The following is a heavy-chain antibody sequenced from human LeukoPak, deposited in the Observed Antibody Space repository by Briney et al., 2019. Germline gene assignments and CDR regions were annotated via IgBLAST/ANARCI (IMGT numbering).Heavy chain of an antibody. CDR2: IYYSGST. CDR3: ARQGGVYCSGGSCLAFDY. Sequence: SETLSLTCTVSGGSISSYYWSWIRQPPGKGLEWIGYIYYSGSTNYNPSLKSRDTISVDTSKNQFSLKLSSVTAADTAVYYCARQGGVYCSGGSCLAFDYWGQGTLVTVSS. V-gene: IGHV4-59*08. CDR1: GGSISSYY. D-gene: IGHD2-15*01. J-gene: IGHJ4*02.